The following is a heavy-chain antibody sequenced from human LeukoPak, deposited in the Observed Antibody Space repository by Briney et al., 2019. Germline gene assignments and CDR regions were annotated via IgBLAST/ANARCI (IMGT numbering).Heavy chain of an antibody. CDR3: ARVSPFLQYYFAY. J-gene: IGHJ4*02. Sequence: SETLSLTCTVSGGSVSSKSYFWGWIRQPSGKGLEWIGTIYYSGITYYNPSLKSRVTISVDRSKNQFSLKLSSVTAADTAVYYCARVSPFLQYYFAYWGQGTLVTVSS. CDR1: GGSVSSKSYF. CDR2: IYYSGIT. D-gene: IGHD4-11*01. V-gene: IGHV4-39*07.